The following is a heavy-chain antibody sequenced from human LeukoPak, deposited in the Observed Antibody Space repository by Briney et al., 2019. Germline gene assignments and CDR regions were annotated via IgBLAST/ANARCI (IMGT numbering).Heavy chain of an antibody. V-gene: IGHV4-59*08. J-gene: IGHJ4*02. D-gene: IGHD2/OR15-2a*01. CDR3: AGHHPRNTVDF. Sequence: SETLSLTCTVSGGSISSYYWSWIRLPPGKGLEWIAHISDIGSINYNPSLKSRVTISLDTSKNQFSLKLSSVTAADTAVYYCAGHHPRNTVDFWGQGTLVTVSS. CDR2: ISDIGSI. CDR1: GGSISSYY.